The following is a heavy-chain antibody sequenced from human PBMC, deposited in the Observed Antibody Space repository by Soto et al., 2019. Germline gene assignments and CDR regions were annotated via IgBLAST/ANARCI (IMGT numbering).Heavy chain of an antibody. CDR2: IYYTGST. J-gene: IGHJ3*02. Sequence: QVQLQESGPGLVKPSETLSLTCIVSGDSINYYYWSWIRRPPGKVLEWIGHIYYTGSTNYNPSLKSRVTMSVDASNNQFSLKLSSVTAADTAVYYCARWPNTSSSARAFDIWGQGTMVTVSS. V-gene: IGHV4-59*01. D-gene: IGHD6-6*01. CDR1: GDSINYYY. CDR3: ARWPNTSSSARAFDI.